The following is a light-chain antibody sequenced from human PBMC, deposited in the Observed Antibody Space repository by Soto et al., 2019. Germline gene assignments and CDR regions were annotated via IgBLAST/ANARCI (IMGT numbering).Light chain of an antibody. CDR3: QSYDSSLSV. J-gene: IGLJ2*01. CDR2: GNS. Sequence: QSVLTQPPSVSGAPGQRVTISCTGSSSNIGAGYAEHWYQQIPGTAPKLVIYGNSNRPSGVPDRFSGSKSGTSASLAITGLQAEDEADYYCQSYDSSLSVFGGGTKVTVL. CDR1: SSNIGAGYA. V-gene: IGLV1-40*01.